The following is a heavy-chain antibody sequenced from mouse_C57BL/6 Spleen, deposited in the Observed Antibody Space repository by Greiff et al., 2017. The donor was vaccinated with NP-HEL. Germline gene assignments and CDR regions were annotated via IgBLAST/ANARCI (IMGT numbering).Heavy chain of an antibody. Sequence: VQLQQPGAELVRPGTSVKLSCKASGYTFTSYWMHWVKQRPGQGLEWIGVIDPSDSYTNYNQKFKGKATLTVDTSSSTAYMQLSSLTSEDSAVYYCAILHLAMDYWGQGTSVTVSS. J-gene: IGHJ4*01. CDR1: GYTFTSYW. D-gene: IGHD1-2*01. CDR3: AILHLAMDY. V-gene: IGHV1-59*01. CDR2: IDPSDSYT.